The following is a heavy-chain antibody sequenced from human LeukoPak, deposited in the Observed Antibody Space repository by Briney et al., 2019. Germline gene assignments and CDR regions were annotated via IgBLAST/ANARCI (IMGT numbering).Heavy chain of an antibody. Sequence: SVKVSCKASGGTFSSYAISWLRQAPGQGLEWMGRIIPILGIANYAQKFQGRVTITAYKSTSTAYMELSSLRSEDTAVYYCARVVVAANDYYYYYGMDVWGQGTTVTVSS. V-gene: IGHV1-69*04. CDR3: ARVVVAANDYYYYYGMDV. D-gene: IGHD2-15*01. CDR1: GGTFSSYA. CDR2: IIPILGIA. J-gene: IGHJ6*02.